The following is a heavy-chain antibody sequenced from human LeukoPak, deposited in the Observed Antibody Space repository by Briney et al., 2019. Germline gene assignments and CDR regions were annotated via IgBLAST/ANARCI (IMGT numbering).Heavy chain of an antibody. Sequence: PSGTLSLTCAVSGGSISSSNWWSWVRQPPGKGLEWIGEIYHSGSTNYNPSLKSRVTISVDNSKNQFSLKLSSVTAADTAVYYCARNIVATIPFSHYYYYYMDVWGKGTTVTVSS. V-gene: IGHV4-4*02. CDR3: ARNIVATIPFSHYYYYYMDV. CDR1: GGSISSSNW. D-gene: IGHD5-12*01. CDR2: IYHSGST. J-gene: IGHJ6*03.